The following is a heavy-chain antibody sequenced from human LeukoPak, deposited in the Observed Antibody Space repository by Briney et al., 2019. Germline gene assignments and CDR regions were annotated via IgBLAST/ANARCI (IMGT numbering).Heavy chain of an antibody. CDR3: ARMPGSSLYYYYYMDV. J-gene: IGHJ6*03. CDR1: GGSISSSSYY. CDR2: IYYSGST. Sequence: SETLSLTCTVSGGSISSSSYYWGWIRQPPGKGLEWIGSIYYSGSTYYNPSLKSRVTISVDTSKNQFSLKLSSVTAADTAVYYCARMPGSSLYYYYYMDVWGKGTTVTISS. V-gene: IGHV4-39*07. D-gene: IGHD1-26*01.